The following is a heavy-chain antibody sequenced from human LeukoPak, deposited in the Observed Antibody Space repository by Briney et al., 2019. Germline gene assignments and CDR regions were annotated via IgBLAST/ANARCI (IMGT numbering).Heavy chain of an antibody. V-gene: IGHV4-4*07. CDR1: GGSISSYY. Sequence: PSEPLSLTCTVSGGSISSYYWSWIRQPAGKGLEWIGRIYTSGSTNYNPSLKSRVTMSVDTSKNQFSLKLSSVTAADTAVYYCARGYYDSSGYLYYFDYWGQGTLVTVSS. J-gene: IGHJ4*02. CDR3: ARGYYDSSGYLYYFDY. CDR2: IYTSGST. D-gene: IGHD3-22*01.